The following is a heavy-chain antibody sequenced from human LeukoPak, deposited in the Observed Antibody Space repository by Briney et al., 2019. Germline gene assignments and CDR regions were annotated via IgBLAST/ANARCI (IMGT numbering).Heavy chain of an antibody. CDR1: GFSFTSYG. Sequence: PGRSLRHSCAASGFSFTSYGMHWVRQAPGKGLEWVAYIWYDGSNKYHGDSVKGRFTISRDNSKNTLDLQMNSLRAEDTAVYYCARGNHDSSGYAFDIWGQGTMVTVSS. CDR3: ARGNHDSSGYAFDI. J-gene: IGHJ3*02. V-gene: IGHV3-33*01. D-gene: IGHD3-22*01. CDR2: IWYDGSNK.